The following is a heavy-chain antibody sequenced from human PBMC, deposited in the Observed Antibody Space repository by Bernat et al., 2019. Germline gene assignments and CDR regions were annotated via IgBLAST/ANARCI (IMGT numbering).Heavy chain of an antibody. D-gene: IGHD6-13*01. V-gene: IGHV3-30-3*01. J-gene: IGHJ4*02. CDR2: ISYDGSNK. Sequence: QVQLVESGGGVVQPGRSLRLSCAASGFTFSSYAMHWVRQAPGKGLEWVAVISYDGSNKYYADSVKGRFTISRDNSKNTLYLQMNSLRAEDTAVYYCARQISIAAAGTNYWGQGTLVTVSS. CDR1: GFTFSSYA. CDR3: ARQISIAAAGTNY.